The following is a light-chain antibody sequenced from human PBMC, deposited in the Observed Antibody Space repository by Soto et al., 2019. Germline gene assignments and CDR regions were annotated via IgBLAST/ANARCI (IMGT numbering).Light chain of an antibody. J-gene: IGKJ2*01. Sequence: EIVMTQSPASLSVSPGDGATLSCRASQSVASNVAWYQQKPGQGPRLLIHGASTRAVGVPARFSGSGSGTDFTLTTSSLPSEDFAVYYCQQYHNWPPQYTFGQGTKLQIK. V-gene: IGKV3-15*01. CDR2: GAS. CDR3: QQYHNWPPQYT. CDR1: QSVASN.